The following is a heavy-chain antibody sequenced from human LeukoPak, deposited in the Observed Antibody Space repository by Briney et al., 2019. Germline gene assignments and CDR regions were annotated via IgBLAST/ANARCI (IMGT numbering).Heavy chain of an antibody. CDR3: ATLAAAGGDFDY. Sequence: GESLKISCRASGYSFINYWIGWVRQMPGKGLEWMGIIYPGDSDTRYSPSFQGQVTISTDKSISTAYLQWSSLKASDTAMYYCATLAAAGGDFDYWGQGTLVTVSS. CDR1: GYSFINYW. CDR2: IYPGDSDT. D-gene: IGHD6-13*01. J-gene: IGHJ4*02. V-gene: IGHV5-51*01.